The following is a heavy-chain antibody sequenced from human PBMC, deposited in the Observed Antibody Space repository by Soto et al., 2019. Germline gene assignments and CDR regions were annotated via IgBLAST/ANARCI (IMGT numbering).Heavy chain of an antibody. CDR1: GGSIDSSNW. V-gene: IGHV4-4*02. CDR3: SKWHPMDP. Sequence: SETLSLTCTVSGGSIDSSNWWTWARQPPGKGLEWIGEISRTGSTNYNPSLRGRVTMSVDRSNNQFFLKVNSVIAADTAVYYCSKWHPMDPWGKGILVPVSS. D-gene: IGHD2-2*01. J-gene: IGHJ5*02. CDR2: ISRTGST.